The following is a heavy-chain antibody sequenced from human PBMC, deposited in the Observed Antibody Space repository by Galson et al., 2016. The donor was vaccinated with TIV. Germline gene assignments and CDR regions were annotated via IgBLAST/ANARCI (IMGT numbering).Heavy chain of an antibody. CDR2: IGPYNGDT. Sequence: QSGAEVKKPGASVKVSCKPSGYSFISYGITWVRQAPGQGLEWMGWIGPYNGDTKYAQKVQGRVTITADESTSTAYMELSSLRSEDTAVYYCAVGRGMAAYYMDVWGKGTTVTVSS. CDR1: GYSFISYG. V-gene: IGHV1-18*01. CDR3: AVGRGMAAYYMDV. J-gene: IGHJ6*03. D-gene: IGHD3-16*01.